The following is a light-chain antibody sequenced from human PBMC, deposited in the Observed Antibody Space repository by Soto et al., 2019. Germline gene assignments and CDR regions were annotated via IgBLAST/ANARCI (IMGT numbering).Light chain of an antibody. J-gene: IGKJ2*01. Sequence: EIVMTQSPATLSVPPAERATLSCRATPSVSSNLAWYQQKPGQAPRLLIYGASTRSSGTTARFSGSGSGTDFTLTISSVKSEDSAVYYCEQYKNLPHTFGQGTKLEIK. V-gene: IGKV3-15*01. CDR3: EQYKNLPHT. CDR2: GAS. CDR1: PSVSSN.